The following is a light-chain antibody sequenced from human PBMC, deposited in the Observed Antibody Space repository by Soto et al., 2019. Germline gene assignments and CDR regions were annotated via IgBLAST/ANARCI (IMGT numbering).Light chain of an antibody. CDR2: AAS. V-gene: IGKV1-12*01. CDR1: QGISSW. J-gene: IGKJ5*01. CDR3: QHANSFHR. Sequence: DIQMTQSPSSVSASVGDRVTITCRASQGISSWLSWYQQKPGKAPKLLIYAASCLQSGVTPRFSGSGAGTVFTLTISSLQAEDFASYYCQHANSFHRFGQGTRLEIK.